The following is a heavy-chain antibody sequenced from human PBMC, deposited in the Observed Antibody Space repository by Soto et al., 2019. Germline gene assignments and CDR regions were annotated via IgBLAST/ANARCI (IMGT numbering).Heavy chain of an antibody. J-gene: IGHJ4*02. Sequence: GGSLRLSCAASGFTFSSYGMHWVRQAPGKGLEWVAVIWYDGSNKYYADSVKGRFTISRDNSKNTLYLQMNSLRAEDTAVYYCARVGPKQRTIFGVVQAASEIAYWGQGTLVTVSS. V-gene: IGHV3-33*01. CDR1: GFTFSSYG. CDR2: IWYDGSNK. CDR3: ARVGPKQRTIFGVVQAASEIAY. D-gene: IGHD3-3*01.